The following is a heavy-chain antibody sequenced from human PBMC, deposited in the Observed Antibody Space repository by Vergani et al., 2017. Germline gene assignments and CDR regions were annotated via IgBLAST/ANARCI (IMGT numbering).Heavy chain of an antibody. Sequence: QVQLVQSGAEVKKPGASVKVSCKASGYTFTGYYMHWVRQAPGQGLEWMGWISAYNGNTNYAQKLQGRVTMTTDTSTRTAYMELRSLRSDDTAVYYCARGGGSYGLKAFDIWGQGTMVTVSS. CDR3: ARGGGSYGLKAFDI. J-gene: IGHJ3*02. V-gene: IGHV1-18*04. D-gene: IGHD1-26*01. CDR2: ISAYNGNT. CDR1: GYTFTGYY.